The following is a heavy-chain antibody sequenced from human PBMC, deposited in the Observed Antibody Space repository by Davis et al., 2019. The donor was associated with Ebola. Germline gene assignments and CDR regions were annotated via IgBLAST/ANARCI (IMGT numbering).Heavy chain of an antibody. V-gene: IGHV1-69*04. CDR2: IIPILGIA. Sequence: SVKVSCKASGYTFTSYAMHWVRQAPGQGLEWMGRIIPILGIANYAQKFQGRVTITADKSTSTAYLELSSLRSEDTAVYYCATASSDYHYYYAMDVWGQGTTVTVSS. J-gene: IGHJ6*02. CDR3: ATASSDYHYYYAMDV. CDR1: GYTFTSYA. D-gene: IGHD3-22*01.